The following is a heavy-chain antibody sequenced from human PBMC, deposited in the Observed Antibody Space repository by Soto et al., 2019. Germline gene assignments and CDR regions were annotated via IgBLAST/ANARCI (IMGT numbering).Heavy chain of an antibody. CDR1: GFTFSSYA. V-gene: IGHV3-30-3*01. D-gene: IGHD3-22*01. CDR2: ISYDGSNK. CDR3: ARVPYDSSGYYPDY. J-gene: IGHJ4*02. Sequence: GGSLRLSCAASGFTFSSYAMHWVRQAPGKGLEWVAVISYDGSNKYYADSVKGRFTISRDNSKNTLYLQMNSLRAEDTAVYYCARVPYDSSGYYPDYWGQGTLVTVSS.